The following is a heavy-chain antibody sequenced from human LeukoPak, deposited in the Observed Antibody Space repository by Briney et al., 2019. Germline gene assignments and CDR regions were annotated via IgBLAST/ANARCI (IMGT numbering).Heavy chain of an antibody. CDR1: GGSISSSSYY. CDR3: ARTESYYYYYMDV. V-gene: IGHV4-39*01. Sequence: SSETLSLTRTVSGGSISSSSYYWGWVRHPPGKGLEWIGTIYYSGSTYYNPSLKSRVTISVDTSKNQFSLKLSSVTAADTAVYYCARTESYYYYYMDVWGKGTTVTVSS. J-gene: IGHJ6*03. CDR2: IYYSGST.